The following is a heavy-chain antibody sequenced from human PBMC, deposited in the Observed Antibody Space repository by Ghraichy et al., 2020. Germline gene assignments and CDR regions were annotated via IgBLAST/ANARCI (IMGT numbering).Heavy chain of an antibody. CDR2: IYYSGST. D-gene: IGHD4-17*01. CDR3: ARGSDYGEDYFDY. V-gene: IGHV4-59*01. J-gene: IGHJ4*02. CDR1: GDSISYYY. Sequence: SETLSLTCTVSGDSISYYYWSWIRQPPGKGLEWVGYIYYSGSTSYNPSLKSRVTISVDTSKTQFSLKLTSVSAADTAVYYCARGSDYGEDYFDYWDQGTLVAVCS.